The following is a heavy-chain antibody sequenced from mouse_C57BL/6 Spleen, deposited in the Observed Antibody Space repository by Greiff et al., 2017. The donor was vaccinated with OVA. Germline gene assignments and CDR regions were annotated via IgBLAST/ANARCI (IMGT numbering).Heavy chain of an antibody. V-gene: IGHV2-5*01. CDR1: GFSLTSYG. J-gene: IGHJ1*03. CDR2: IWRGGST. CDR3: AKNYELGRGYFDV. D-gene: IGHD4-1*01. Sequence: VKLQESGPGLVQPSQSLSITCTVSGFSLTSYGVHWVRQSPGKGLEWLGVIWRGGSTDYNAAFMSRLSITKDNSKSQVFFKMNSLQADDTAIYYCAKNYELGRGYFDVWGTGTTVTVSS.